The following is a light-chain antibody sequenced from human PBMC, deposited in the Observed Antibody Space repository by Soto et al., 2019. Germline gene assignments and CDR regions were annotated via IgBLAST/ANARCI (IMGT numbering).Light chain of an antibody. Sequence: DIVMTQSPATLSVAPGERVTFSCRASQGVSRKLAWYQHKPGQAPRLLISGASTGATGIPARFSGSGSGTEFTLTIRSLQSEDCAIYYCQQYHTWPITFDGGTKVEIK. V-gene: IGKV3-15*01. CDR1: QGVSRK. CDR2: GAS. CDR3: QQYHTWPIT. J-gene: IGKJ4*01.